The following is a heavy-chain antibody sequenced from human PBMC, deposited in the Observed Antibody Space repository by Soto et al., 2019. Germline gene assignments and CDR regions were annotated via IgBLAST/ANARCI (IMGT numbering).Heavy chain of an antibody. V-gene: IGHV3-23*01. D-gene: IGHD4-4*01. CDR1: GFPFTNYA. CDR3: AKDRDNYSNYVIDY. Sequence: EVQLLESGGGLVQPGGSLGLSCAASGFPFTNYALTCDHQVPGMGLEWVTISRGSGIGGSKNYADPVKDRFTMSSDNAKNTLYLQMNSLGDAETAVYYCAKDRDNYSNYVIDYWSQGTMLNVSS. J-gene: IGHJ4*02. CDR2: SRGSGIGGSK.